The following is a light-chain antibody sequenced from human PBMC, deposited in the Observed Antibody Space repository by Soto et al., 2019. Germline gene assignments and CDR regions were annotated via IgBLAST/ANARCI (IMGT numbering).Light chain of an antibody. J-gene: IGKJ4*01. CDR2: GAS. CDR3: QQLNSYPLT. V-gene: IGKV1-9*01. CDR1: QAISSS. Sequence: DIQLTQSPSFLSASVGDKVTITCRASQAISSSLAWYQQNPGKAPKLLIYGASTLQSGVPSRFSGSGSGTEFTLTIISLQHEDVSTYYCQQLNSYPLTFGGGAKVEMK.